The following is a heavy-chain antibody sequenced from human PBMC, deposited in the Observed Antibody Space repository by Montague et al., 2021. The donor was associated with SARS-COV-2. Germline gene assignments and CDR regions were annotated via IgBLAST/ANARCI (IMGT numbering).Heavy chain of an antibody. CDR3: ARGNFDWLLLPDGYFDH. D-gene: IGHD3-9*01. CDR2: ISSSGSII. V-gene: IGHV3-48*03. J-gene: IGHJ4*02. CDR1: GFTFGSYA. Sequence: SLRLSCATSGFTFGSYAMSWVRQAPGKGLEWVSYISSSGSIIYYADSVKGRFTISRGNAKNSLYLQMDSLRAEDTAVYYCARGNFDWLLLPDGYFDHWGQGTLVTVSS.